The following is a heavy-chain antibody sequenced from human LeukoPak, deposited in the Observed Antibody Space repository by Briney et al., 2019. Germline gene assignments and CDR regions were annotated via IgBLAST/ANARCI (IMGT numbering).Heavy chain of an antibody. CDR3: ASAPRDYYFGSGSMGSYFDY. J-gene: IGHJ4*02. CDR2: ISSSSSTI. V-gene: IGHV3-48*01. Sequence: GGSLRLSCAASGFTFSSYSMNWVRQAPGKGLEWVSYISSSSSTIYYADSVKGRFTISRDNAKNSLYLQMNSLRAEDTAVYYCASAPRDYYFGSGSMGSYFDYWGQGTLVTVSS. CDR1: GFTFSSYS. D-gene: IGHD3-10*01.